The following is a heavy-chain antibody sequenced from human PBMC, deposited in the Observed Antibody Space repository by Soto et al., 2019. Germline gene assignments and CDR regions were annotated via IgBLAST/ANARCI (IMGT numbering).Heavy chain of an antibody. CDR2: ISAYNGDT. D-gene: IGHD4-17*01. J-gene: IGHJ4*02. CDR3: TSDYGDENS. V-gene: IGHV1-18*01. Sequence: QVQLEQSGVEVKKPGASVRVACKTSASIFTRYGFSWVRQAPGQGLEWMGWISAYNGDTKYAQNFQGRVTMTTDTSTRTAYMDLRTLRIDDTAVYYCTSDYGDENSWGQGTLVTVSS. CDR1: ASIFTRYG.